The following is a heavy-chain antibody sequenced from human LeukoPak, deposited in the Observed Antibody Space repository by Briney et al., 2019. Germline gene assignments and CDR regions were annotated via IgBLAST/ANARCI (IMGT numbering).Heavy chain of an antibody. CDR2: INPNSGGT. Sequence: ASVKVSCKASGYTFTCYYMHWVRQAPGQGLEWMGWINPNSGGTNYAQKFQGRVTMTRDTSISTAYMELSRLRSDDTAVYYCARGRSPRKAVAIYDYWGQGTLVTVSS. J-gene: IGHJ4*02. CDR3: ARGRSPRKAVAIYDY. CDR1: GYTFTCYY. V-gene: IGHV1-2*02. D-gene: IGHD5-12*01.